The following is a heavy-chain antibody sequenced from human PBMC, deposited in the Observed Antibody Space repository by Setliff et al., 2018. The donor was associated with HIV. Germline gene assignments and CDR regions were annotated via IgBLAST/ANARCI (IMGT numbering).Heavy chain of an antibody. J-gene: IGHJ1*01. CDR3: ATDPGCSSTWYSESFQH. D-gene: IGHD6-13*01. CDR2: FDPEDGET. V-gene: IGHV1-24*01. CDR1: GYTLTELS. Sequence: GASVKVSCKISGYTLTELSIHWVRQAPGKGLEWMANFDPEDGETFYAQKFQGRLTMTEDTSTDTAYMELSSLRSDDTAMYYCATDPGCSSTWYSESFQHWGQGTVVTSPQ.